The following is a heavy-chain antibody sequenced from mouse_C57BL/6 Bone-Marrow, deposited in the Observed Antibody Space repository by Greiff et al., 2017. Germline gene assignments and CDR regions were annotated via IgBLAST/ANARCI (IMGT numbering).Heavy chain of an antibody. J-gene: IGHJ1*03. CDR1: GFTFSDFY. D-gene: IGHD2-3*01. CDR3: ARDARVGYDGYFDV. CDR2: SRNKANDYTT. Sequence: VNVVESGGGLVQSGRSLRLSCATSGFTFSDFYMEWVRQAPGKGLEWIAASRNKANDYTTEYSASVKGRFIVSRDTSQSILYLQMNALRAEDTAIYYCARDARVGYDGYFDVWGTGTTVTVSS. V-gene: IGHV7-1*01.